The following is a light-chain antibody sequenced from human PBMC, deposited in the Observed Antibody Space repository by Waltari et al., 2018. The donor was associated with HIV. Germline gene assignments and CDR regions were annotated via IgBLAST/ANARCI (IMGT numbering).Light chain of an antibody. V-gene: IGKV4-1*01. CDR2: WAS. CDR1: QSIFYSSRNANY. Sequence: DIVMTQSPHSLALSLGERATINCKSSQSIFYSSRNANYLAWYQQKPGQSPKLLIYWASSRASGVPDRFSGSGSRTDFTLSISSLQSEDVAVYFCQQYCSTPPTFGQGTRVEIK. J-gene: IGKJ1*01. CDR3: QQYCSTPPT.